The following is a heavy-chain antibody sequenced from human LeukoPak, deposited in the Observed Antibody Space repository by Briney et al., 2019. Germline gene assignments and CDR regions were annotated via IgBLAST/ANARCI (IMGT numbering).Heavy chain of an antibody. CDR3: ARDCRGGVVSGGVDY. Sequence: ASVKVSCKASGYTFTGYYMHWVRQAPGQGLEWMGWINPNSGGTNYAQKFQGRVTITRDTSISTAYMELSRLRSDDTAVYYCARDCRGGVVSGGVDYWGQGTLVTVSS. J-gene: IGHJ4*02. CDR2: INPNSGGT. CDR1: GYTFTGYY. D-gene: IGHD3-16*01. V-gene: IGHV1-2*02.